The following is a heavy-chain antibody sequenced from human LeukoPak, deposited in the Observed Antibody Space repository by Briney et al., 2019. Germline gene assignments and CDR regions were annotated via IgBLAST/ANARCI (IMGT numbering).Heavy chain of an antibody. V-gene: IGHV3-48*03. J-gene: IGHJ4*02. CDR3: AKAPVTTCRGAFCYPFDY. CDR1: GFTFSSYE. CDR2: ISSSGSTI. Sequence: GGSLRLSCAASGFTFSSYEMNWVRQAPGKGLEWVSYISSSGSTIYYADSVKGRFTISRDSSKNTLFLQMNRLRPEDATVYYCAKAPVTTCRGAFCYPFDYWGLGTPVTVSS. D-gene: IGHD2-15*01.